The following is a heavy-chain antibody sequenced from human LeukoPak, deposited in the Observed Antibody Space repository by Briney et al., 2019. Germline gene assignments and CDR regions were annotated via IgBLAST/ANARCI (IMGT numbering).Heavy chain of an antibody. CDR1: GFTFSSYA. D-gene: IGHD1-26*01. CDR2: ITGSGGST. Sequence: PGGSLRLSCAASGFTFSSYAMSWVRQAPGKGLEWVSAITGSGGSTYYADSVKGRFTISRDNSKNTLYLQMNSLTTEDTAVYYCANTGSYSVYWGQGTLVTVSS. V-gene: IGHV3-23*01. J-gene: IGHJ4*02. CDR3: ANTGSYSVY.